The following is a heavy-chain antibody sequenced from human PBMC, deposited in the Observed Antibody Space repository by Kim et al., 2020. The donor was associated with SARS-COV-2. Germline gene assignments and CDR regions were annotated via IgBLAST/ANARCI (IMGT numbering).Heavy chain of an antibody. CDR1: GFTFSSYT. D-gene: IGHD5-18*01. Sequence: GGSLRLSCSASGFTFSSYTMHWVRQAPGKGLEYVSAITASGNSGDITYYADSVKGRFTISRDNSRDTVDLQMTRLRADDTAVYYCVKGPRGYRYGAYDNWGQGTLVSVSS. CDR2: ITASGNSGDIT. J-gene: IGHJ4*02. CDR3: VKGPRGYRYGAYDN. V-gene: IGHV3-64D*09.